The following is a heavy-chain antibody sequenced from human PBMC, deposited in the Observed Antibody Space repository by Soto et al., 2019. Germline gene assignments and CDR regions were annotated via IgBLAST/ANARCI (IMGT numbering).Heavy chain of an antibody. J-gene: IGHJ5*02. D-gene: IGHD3-3*01. CDR2: IKSDGSR. CDR3: ANPRSSLECPPLAP. CDR1: GFRFSSYG. Sequence: GGSLRLSCAASGFRFSSYGMHWVRQAPGKGLEWVAAIKSDGSRYYTDSVKGRFTVSRDNSKNTLYLQMLNVRPEDTAFFYCANPRSSLECPPLAPWGKGTLVTVSS. V-gene: IGHV3-30*18.